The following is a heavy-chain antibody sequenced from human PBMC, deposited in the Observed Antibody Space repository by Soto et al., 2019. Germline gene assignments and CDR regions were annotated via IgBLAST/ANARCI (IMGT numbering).Heavy chain of an antibody. V-gene: IGHV3-66*01. CDR2: IYSGGST. D-gene: IGHD2-15*01. CDR3: ARERGRDDVYGMDV. Sequence: RLSCAASGFTVSSNYMSWVRQAPGKGLEWVSVIYSGGSTYYADSVKGRFTISRDNSKNTLYLQMNSLRAEDTAVYYCARERGRDDVYGMDVWGQGTTVTVSS. J-gene: IGHJ6*02. CDR1: GFTVSSNY.